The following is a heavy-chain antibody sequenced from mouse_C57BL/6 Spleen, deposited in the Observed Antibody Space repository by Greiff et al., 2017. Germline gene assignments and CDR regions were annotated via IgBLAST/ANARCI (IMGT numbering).Heavy chain of an antibody. CDR1: GFTFSSYG. CDR3: ARRGEYYFDD. CDR2: ISSGGSYT. V-gene: IGHV5-6*02. J-gene: IGHJ2*01. Sequence: EVMLVESGGDLMKPGGSLKLSCAASGFTFSSYGMSWVRQTPDKRLEWVATISSGGSYTYYPDSVKGRFTISRDNAKNTLYLQMSSLKSEDTAMYYCARRGEYYFDDWGQGTTLTVAS.